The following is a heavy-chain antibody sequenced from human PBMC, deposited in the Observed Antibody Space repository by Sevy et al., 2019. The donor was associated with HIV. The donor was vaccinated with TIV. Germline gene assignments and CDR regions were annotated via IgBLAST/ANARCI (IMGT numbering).Heavy chain of an antibody. Sequence: GGSLRLSCAASGFTFSSYWMSWVRQAPGKGLEWVANIKQDGSDKYYVDSVKGRFTISRDNAKKSLYLQMNSLRVEDTAVYYCAGPGTRGFDPWGQGTLVTVSS. CDR1: GFTFSSYW. CDR2: IKQDGSDK. J-gene: IGHJ5*02. CDR3: AGPGTRGFDP. V-gene: IGHV3-7*03. D-gene: IGHD3-10*01.